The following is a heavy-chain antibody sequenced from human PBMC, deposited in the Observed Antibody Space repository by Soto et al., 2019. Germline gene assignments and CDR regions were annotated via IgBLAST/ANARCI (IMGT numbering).Heavy chain of an antibody. V-gene: IGHV4-34*01. Sequence: LSLTCAVYGGSFGGYYWSWIRQPPGKGLEWIGEINHSGSTNYNPSLKSRVTISVDTSKNQFSLKLSSVTAADTAVYYCARAVSYDSSGYYFDYWGQGTLVTVSS. CDR1: GGSFGGYY. D-gene: IGHD3-22*01. CDR3: ARAVSYDSSGYYFDY. J-gene: IGHJ4*02. CDR2: INHSGST.